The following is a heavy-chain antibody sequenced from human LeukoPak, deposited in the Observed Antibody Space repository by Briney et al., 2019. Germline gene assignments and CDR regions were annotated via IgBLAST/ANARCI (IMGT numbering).Heavy chain of an antibody. V-gene: IGHV3-23*01. CDR1: GFTFSSYA. J-gene: IGHJ4*02. D-gene: IGHD3-22*01. CDR3: XXXAPSRDSSGYYDFDY. Sequence: PGGSLRLSCAASGFTFSSYAMSWVRQAPGKGLEWVSAISGSGGSTYYADSVKGRFTISRDNSKNTLYLQMNSLRAEDTAVYYCXXXAPSRDSSGYYDFDYWGQGTLVTVSS. CDR2: ISGSGGST.